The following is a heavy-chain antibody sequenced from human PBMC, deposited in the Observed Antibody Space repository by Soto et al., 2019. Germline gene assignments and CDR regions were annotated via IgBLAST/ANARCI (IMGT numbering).Heavy chain of an antibody. Sequence: EVQLVESGGAVVRPGGSLRLSCAASGFTFDDYALSWVRQAPGKGLEWVAAINWNGGSTTYADSLEGRFTISRDNAKNSLHLQISSLRAEDTALYYCARCSSTSCYIMASFDYWGQGTLVTVSS. CDR3: ARCSSTSCYIMASFDY. CDR2: INWNGGST. V-gene: IGHV3-20*04. CDR1: GFTFDDYA. J-gene: IGHJ4*02. D-gene: IGHD2-2*02.